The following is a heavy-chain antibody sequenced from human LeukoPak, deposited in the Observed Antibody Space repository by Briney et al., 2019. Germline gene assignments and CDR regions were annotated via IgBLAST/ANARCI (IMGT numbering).Heavy chain of an antibody. J-gene: IGHJ3*02. D-gene: IGHD6-19*01. CDR1: GYTFTSYY. Sequence: ASVKVSCKASGYTFTSYYMHWVRQAPGQGLEWMGIINPSGGSTSYAQKFQGRVTMTRDTSTSTVYMELSSLRSEDTAVYYCARWQQWLLIAFDIWAKGQWSPSLQ. V-gene: IGHV1-46*01. CDR3: ARWQQWLLIAFDI. CDR2: INPSGGST.